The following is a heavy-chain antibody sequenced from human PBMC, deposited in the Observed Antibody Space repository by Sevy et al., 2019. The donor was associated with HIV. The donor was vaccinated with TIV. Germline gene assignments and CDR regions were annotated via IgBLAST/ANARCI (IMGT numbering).Heavy chain of an antibody. Sequence: GSLRLSCAASGFTFSDYRLHWVRQAPGKGLEWVAVISYDGRNNKYNADSVKGRFTISRDNSKNTVYLQMNSLRAEETAIYYCARDRGEILSSAFDYWGQGTLVTVSS. J-gene: IGHJ4*02. D-gene: IGHD3-16*01. CDR3: ARDRGEILSSAFDY. CDR2: ISYDGRNNK. CDR1: GFTFSDYR. V-gene: IGHV3-30*03.